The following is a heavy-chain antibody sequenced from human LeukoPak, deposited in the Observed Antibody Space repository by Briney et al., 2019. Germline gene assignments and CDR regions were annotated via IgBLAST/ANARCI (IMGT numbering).Heavy chain of an antibody. CDR2: IKHDGSEK. CDR3: ARVGPVLRYFDWLGDYGMDV. V-gene: IGHV3-7*01. J-gene: IGHJ6*02. D-gene: IGHD3-9*01. Sequence: GGSQRLSCAASGFIFRSYRMSWVRQAPGKGLEWVANIKHDGSEKYYVDSVKGRFTISRDNAKNSLYLQMNSLRAEDTAVYYCARVGPVLRYFDWLGDYGMDVWGQGTTVTVSS. CDR1: GFIFRSYR.